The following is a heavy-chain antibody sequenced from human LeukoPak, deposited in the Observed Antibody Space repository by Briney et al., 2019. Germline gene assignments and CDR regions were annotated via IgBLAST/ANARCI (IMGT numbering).Heavy chain of an antibody. J-gene: IGHJ6*02. CDR3: ARDAVDTANAV. Sequence: GGSLRLSCAASGFTFTTYWMHWVRHAPGKGLVWVSHINSDGSITSYADSVKGRFTVSRDNAKNTLYLQMNSLRAEDTAVYYCARDAVDTANAVWGQGTTVTVSS. CDR2: INSDGSIT. D-gene: IGHD5-18*01. V-gene: IGHV3-74*01. CDR1: GFTFTTYW.